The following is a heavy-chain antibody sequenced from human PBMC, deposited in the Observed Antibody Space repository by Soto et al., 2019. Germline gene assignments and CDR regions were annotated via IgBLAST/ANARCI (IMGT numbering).Heavy chain of an antibody. CDR3: ARGIAADGTGAFDI. CDR2: INPNSGGT. CDR1: GYTFTGYY. D-gene: IGHD6-13*01. Sequence: ASVKVSCKASGYTFTGYYMHWVRQAPGQGLEWMGWINPNSGGTNYAQKFQGWVTMTRDTSISTAYMELSRLRSDDTAVYYCARGIAADGTGAFDIWGQGTMVPVSS. V-gene: IGHV1-2*04. J-gene: IGHJ3*02.